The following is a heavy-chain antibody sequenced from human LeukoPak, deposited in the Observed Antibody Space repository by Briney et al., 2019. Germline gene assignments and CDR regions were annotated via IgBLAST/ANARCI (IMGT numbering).Heavy chain of an antibody. CDR2: IRYDGSNK. V-gene: IGHV3-30*02. J-gene: IGHJ3*02. Sequence: GGSLRLSCAASGFTFSSYGMHWVRQAPGKGLEWVAFIRYDGSNKYYADSVKGRFTISRDNSKNTLYLQMNSLRAEDTAVYYCARVRYCSGGSCYSVDAFDIWGQGTMITVSS. CDR3: ARVRYCSGGSCYSVDAFDI. CDR1: GFTFSSYG. D-gene: IGHD2-15*01.